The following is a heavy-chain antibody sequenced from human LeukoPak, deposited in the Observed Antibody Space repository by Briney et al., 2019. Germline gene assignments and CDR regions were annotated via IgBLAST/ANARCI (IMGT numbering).Heavy chain of an antibody. CDR2: IYTSGST. CDR1: GGSISSYY. V-gene: IGHV4-4*09. J-gene: IGHJ6*03. D-gene: IGHD6-13*01. CDR3: ARHGKEYGSSWYADYYYYMDV. Sequence: SETLSLTCTVFGGSISSYYWSWIRQPPGKGLEWIGYIYTSGSTNYNPSLKSRVTISVDTSKNQFSLKLSSVTAADTAVYYCARHGKEYGSSWYADYYYYMDVWGKGTTVTVSS.